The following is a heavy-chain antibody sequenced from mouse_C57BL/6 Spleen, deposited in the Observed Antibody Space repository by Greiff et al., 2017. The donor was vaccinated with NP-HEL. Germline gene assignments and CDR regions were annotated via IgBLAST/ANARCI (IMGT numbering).Heavy chain of an antibody. D-gene: IGHD1-1*01. CDR1: GYSITSGYD. CDR2: ISYSGST. V-gene: IGHV3-1*01. J-gene: IGHJ2*01. CDR3: ARGNYGSSAYFDY. Sequence: EVQLQQSGPGMVKPSQSLSLTCTVTGYSITSGYDWHWIRHFPGNKLEWMGYISYSGSTNYNPSLKSRISITHDTSKNHFFLKLNSVTTEDTATYYGARGNYGSSAYFDYWGQGTTLTVSS.